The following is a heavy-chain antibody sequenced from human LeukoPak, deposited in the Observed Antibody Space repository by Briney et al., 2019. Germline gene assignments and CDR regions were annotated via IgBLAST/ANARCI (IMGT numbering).Heavy chain of an antibody. Sequence: SETLSLTCTVSGGSISSSSYYWGWIRQPPGKGLEWIGSIYYSGSTYYNPSLKSRVTISVDTSKNQFSLKLSSVTAADTAVYYCARLSSMVREAPDAFDIWGQGTMVTVSS. CDR3: ARLSSMVREAPDAFDI. J-gene: IGHJ3*02. D-gene: IGHD3-10*01. CDR2: IYYSGST. CDR1: GGSISSSSYY. V-gene: IGHV4-39*07.